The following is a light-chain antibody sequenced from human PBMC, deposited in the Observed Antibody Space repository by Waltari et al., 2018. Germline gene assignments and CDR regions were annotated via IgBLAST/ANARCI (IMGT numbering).Light chain of an antibody. V-gene: IGLV1-44*01. CDR2: SNN. J-gene: IGLJ2*01. CDR3: AAWDDSLNGPVV. Sequence: QSVLTQPSSASGTPGQRVTISCSGSSSNIGSNSVHWYQQVPGTAPKLLIYSNNQRPSGVPDRFSGSKSGTSASLAISGLQSEDEADYYCAAWDDSLNGPVVFGGGTKLTVL. CDR1: SSNIGSNS.